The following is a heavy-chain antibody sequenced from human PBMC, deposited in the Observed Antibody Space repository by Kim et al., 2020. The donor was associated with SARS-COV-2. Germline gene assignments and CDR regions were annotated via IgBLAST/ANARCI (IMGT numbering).Heavy chain of an antibody. CDR2: INPSGGST. J-gene: IGHJ4*02. CDR3: ARGRVVVAATRLDY. D-gene: IGHD2-15*01. Sequence: ASVKVSCKASGYIFSNFYMHWVRQAPGQGLEWMGIINPSGGSTSFAQKFKGRVSMTRDTSTSTVYMELSSLRSEDTAVYYCARGRVVVAATRLDYWGQVTLVTVSS. V-gene: IGHV1-46*01. CDR1: GYIFSNFY.